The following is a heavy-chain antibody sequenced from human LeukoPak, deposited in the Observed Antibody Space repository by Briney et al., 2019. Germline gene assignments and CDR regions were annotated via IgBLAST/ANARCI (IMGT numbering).Heavy chain of an antibody. CDR1: GFKFDDYG. CDR2: ISWNGGNT. J-gene: IGHJ4*02. Sequence: RTGGSPRLSCAASGFKFDDYGMSWVRQAPGKGLEWVSGISWNGGNTGYADSVKGRFTISRDNAKNSLFLQVNSLRADDTAFYYCAREGIYCVNGVCYLDYWGQGTLVTVSS. V-gene: IGHV3-20*04. CDR3: AREGIYCVNGVCYLDY. D-gene: IGHD2-8*01.